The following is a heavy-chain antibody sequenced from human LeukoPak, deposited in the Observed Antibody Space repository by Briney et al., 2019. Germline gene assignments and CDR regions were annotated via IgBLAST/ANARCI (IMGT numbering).Heavy chain of an antibody. CDR2: ISPSGAST. Sequence: ASVKVSCKSFGYTFTSNYMHWVRQAPGQGPEWMGVISPSGASTTYAQTFQGRVTLTRDMSTSTDYLELSSLRSEDTAVYYCAKGPTIPPYYPSGNYYETKAQFDCWGQGTLVTVSS. CDR3: AKGPTIPPYYPSGNYYETKAQFDC. CDR1: GYTFTSNY. J-gene: IGHJ4*02. V-gene: IGHV1-46*01. D-gene: IGHD3-10*01.